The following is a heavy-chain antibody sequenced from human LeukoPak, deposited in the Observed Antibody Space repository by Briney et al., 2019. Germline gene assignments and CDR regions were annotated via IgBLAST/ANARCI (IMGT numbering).Heavy chain of an antibody. J-gene: IGHJ4*02. Sequence: PGGSLRLSCAASGFTFSNYAMSWVRQAPGKGLEWVSVISSSGGSTYYADSAKGRFTISRDNSKNTLYLQMNSLRAEDTAVYYCARGTPYSSGWNFDYWGQGTLVTVSS. V-gene: IGHV3-23*01. CDR3: ARGTPYSSGWNFDY. D-gene: IGHD6-19*01. CDR2: ISSSGGST. CDR1: GFTFSNYA.